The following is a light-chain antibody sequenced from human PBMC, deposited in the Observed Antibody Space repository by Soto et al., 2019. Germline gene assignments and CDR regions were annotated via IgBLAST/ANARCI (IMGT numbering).Light chain of an antibody. CDR1: QSVSTRS. CDR2: GAS. CDR3: QQSYSTPFT. J-gene: IGKJ5*01. Sequence: EIVLTQSPGTLSLSPVERATLSCRASQSVSTRSLAWYQQKPGQAPRLLISGASSRAADIPDRFSGSGSGTDFTLTISSLQPEDFATYYCQQSYSTPFTFGQGTRLEI. V-gene: IGKV3-20*01.